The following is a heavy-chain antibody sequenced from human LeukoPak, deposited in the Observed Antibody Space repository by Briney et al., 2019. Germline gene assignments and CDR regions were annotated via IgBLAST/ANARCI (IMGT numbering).Heavy chain of an antibody. D-gene: IGHD6-13*01. Sequence: GESLKISCKGSGYTFSNYWIGWVRQMPGKGLEWMGIIYPDDSDIRYSPSFQGQVTISADKSISTAYLQWSSLKASDTAMYYCAARIAAAAPHYYYGMDVWGQGTTVTVSS. CDR2: IYPDDSDI. J-gene: IGHJ6*02. CDR3: AARIAAAAPHYYYGMDV. CDR1: GYTFSNYW. V-gene: IGHV5-51*01.